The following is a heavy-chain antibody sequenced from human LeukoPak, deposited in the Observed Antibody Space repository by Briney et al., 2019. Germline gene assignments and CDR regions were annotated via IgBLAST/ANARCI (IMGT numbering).Heavy chain of an antibody. J-gene: IGHJ4*02. CDR1: GYTFTSYY. D-gene: IGHD4-17*01. Sequence: ASVKVSCTASGYTFTSYYMHWVRQAPGQGLEWMGIINPSGGSTSYAQKLQGRVTMTRDTSTGTVYMELSSLRSEDTAVYYCARDGEYGDPRYYFDYWGQGTLVTVSS. V-gene: IGHV1-46*04. CDR3: ARDGEYGDPRYYFDY. CDR2: INPSGGST.